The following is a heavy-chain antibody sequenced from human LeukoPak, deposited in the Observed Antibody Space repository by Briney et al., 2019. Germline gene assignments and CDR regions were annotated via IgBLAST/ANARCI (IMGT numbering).Heavy chain of an antibody. CDR1: DGSFSGYY. Sequence: SETLSLTCAVYDGSFSGYYWSWIRQPPGKGLEWIGEINHSGSTNYNPSLKSRVTISVDTSKNQFSLKLSSVTAADTAVYYCARWPRERNRITVTNYYYYMDVWGRGTTVTVSS. V-gene: IGHV4-34*01. CDR3: ARWPRERNRITVTNYYYYMDV. CDR2: INHSGST. D-gene: IGHD4-11*01. J-gene: IGHJ6*03.